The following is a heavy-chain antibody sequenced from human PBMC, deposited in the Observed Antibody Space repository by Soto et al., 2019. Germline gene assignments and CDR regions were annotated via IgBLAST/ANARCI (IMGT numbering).Heavy chain of an antibody. Sequence: EVQLVESGGGLVKPGGSLRLSCAASGFTFSSYSMNWVRQAPGKGLEWVSSISSSSSYIYYADSVKGRFTISRDNAKNSLYLQMNSLRAEDTAVYYCARDSSVRGVTPFDYWGQGTLVTVSS. CDR1: GFTFSSYS. V-gene: IGHV3-21*01. D-gene: IGHD3-10*01. CDR2: ISSSSSYI. CDR3: ARDSSVRGVTPFDY. J-gene: IGHJ4*02.